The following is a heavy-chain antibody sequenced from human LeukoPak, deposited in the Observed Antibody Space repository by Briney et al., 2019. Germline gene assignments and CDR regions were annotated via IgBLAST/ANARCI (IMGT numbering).Heavy chain of an antibody. Sequence: PGGSLRLSCAASGFTFSDYYMSWIRQAPGKGLEWVSYISSSGSTIYYADSVKGRFTISRDNAKNSLYLQMNSLRAEDTAVYYCAGDVRGYCSSTSCYANDAFDIWGQGTMVTVSS. V-gene: IGHV3-11*01. CDR1: GFTFSDYY. CDR2: ISSSGSTI. D-gene: IGHD2-2*01. CDR3: AGDVRGYCSSTSCYANDAFDI. J-gene: IGHJ3*02.